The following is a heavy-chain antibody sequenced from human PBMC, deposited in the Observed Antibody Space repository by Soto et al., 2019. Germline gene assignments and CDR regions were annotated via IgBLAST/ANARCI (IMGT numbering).Heavy chain of an antibody. J-gene: IGHJ6*02. CDR3: AKDRPRYYGMDV. V-gene: IGHV3-30*18. CDR1: GFTFSSYG. CDR2: ISYDGSNK. Sequence: GGSLRLSCAASGFTFSSYGMHWVRQAPGKGLEWVAVISYDGSNKYYADSVKGRFTISRDNSKNTLYLQMNSLRAEDTAVYYYAKDRPRYYGMDVWGQGTTVTVSS.